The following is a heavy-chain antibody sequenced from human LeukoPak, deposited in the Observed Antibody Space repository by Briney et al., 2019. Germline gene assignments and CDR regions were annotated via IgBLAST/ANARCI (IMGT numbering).Heavy chain of an antibody. CDR3: ARSLRYFDWLSYYYYMDV. Sequence: ALVKVSCKASGYTFTNYYIHWVRQAPGQGLEWMGVIKPGGDSTSSARIFQGRVYMTSDTSTSTVYMELSGLRSEDTAVYYCARSLRYFDWLSYYYYMDVWGKGTTVTISS. V-gene: IGHV1-46*01. J-gene: IGHJ6*03. CDR2: IKPGGDST. D-gene: IGHD3-9*01. CDR1: GYTFTNYY.